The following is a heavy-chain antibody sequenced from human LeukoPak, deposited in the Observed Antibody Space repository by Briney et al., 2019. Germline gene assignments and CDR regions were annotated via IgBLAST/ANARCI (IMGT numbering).Heavy chain of an antibody. D-gene: IGHD3-3*01. CDR1: GFTFSSYA. CDR2: ISSSSTI. J-gene: IGHJ4*02. Sequence: PGGSLRLSCAASGFTFSSYAMSWARQAPGKGLEWVSYISSSSTIYYADSVKGRFTISRDNAKNSLYLQMNSLRDEDTAVYYCARSEGEWSPWYFDYWGQGTLVTVSS. CDR3: ARSEGEWSPWYFDY. V-gene: IGHV3-48*02.